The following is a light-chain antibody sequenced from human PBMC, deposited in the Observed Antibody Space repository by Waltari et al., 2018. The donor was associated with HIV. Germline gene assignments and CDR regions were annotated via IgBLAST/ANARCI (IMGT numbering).Light chain of an antibody. CDR3: CSYAGSNTYL. J-gene: IGLJ1*01. V-gene: IGLV2-23*02. Sequence: QSALTQPASVSGFPGQSITISCTGSGSDVGSSNYVSWYQQHPGKATKLLIYDVSKRPSGVSNRFSGSKSGNTASLTISGLQAEDEADYYCCSYAGSNTYLFGTGTEVTVL. CDR1: GSDVGSSNY. CDR2: DVS.